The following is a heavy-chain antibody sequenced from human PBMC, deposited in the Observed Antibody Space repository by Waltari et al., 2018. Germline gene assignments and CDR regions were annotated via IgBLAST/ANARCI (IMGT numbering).Heavy chain of an antibody. Sequence: QLQLVESGGGGVQPGKSLRLSCAASGFSLMHYGMHWVRQAPGRGREGVALLWFEGGDEYYADSVRGRFTISRDNSKNLLYLHMDSLRVDDTAVYYCAKDAFGNTYMDHWGQGTLVTVSS. D-gene: IGHD3-16*01. CDR2: LWFEGGDE. CDR3: AKDAFGNTYMDH. J-gene: IGHJ4*02. CDR1: GFSLMHYG. V-gene: IGHV3-33*06.